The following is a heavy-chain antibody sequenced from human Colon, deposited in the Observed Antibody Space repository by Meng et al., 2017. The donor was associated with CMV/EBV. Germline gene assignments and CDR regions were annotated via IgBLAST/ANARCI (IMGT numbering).Heavy chain of an antibody. D-gene: IGHD2-21*01. V-gene: IGHV3-11*01. Sequence: SCSGSGFVFGDFFMSWVRRAPGKGLEWIAHITDKGIITYYADSVRGRFTISKDNDRNSVYLEMNNLRVDDTAVYYCARDVVAANLDYWGQGTLVTVSS. CDR2: ITDKGIIT. CDR3: ARDVVAANLDY. J-gene: IGHJ4*02. CDR1: GFVFGDFF.